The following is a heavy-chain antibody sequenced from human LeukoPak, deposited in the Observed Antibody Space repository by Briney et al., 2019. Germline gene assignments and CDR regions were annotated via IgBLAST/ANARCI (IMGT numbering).Heavy chain of an antibody. V-gene: IGHV3-7*01. D-gene: IGHD3-3*01. CDR2: IKEDGSEK. Sequence: GGSLRLSCAASGFTFTTYWMSWVRQAPGKGLEWVANIKEDGSEKNYVDSVKGQFTISRDNAKNSLFLQMNSLRAEDTAVYYCVREAYDFWSGNSYYFDHWGQGTQVTVSS. J-gene: IGHJ4*02. CDR1: GFTFTTYW. CDR3: VREAYDFWSGNSYYFDH.